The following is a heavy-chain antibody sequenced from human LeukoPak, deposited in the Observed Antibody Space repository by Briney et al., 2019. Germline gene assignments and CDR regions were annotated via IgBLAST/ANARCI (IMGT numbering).Heavy chain of an antibody. J-gene: IGHJ6*02. CDR2: ISYDGSNK. CDR3: ARDDYGDYALASYYYYYGMDV. CDR1: GFTFSSYA. V-gene: IGHV3-30-3*01. Sequence: GRSLRLPCAASGFTFSSYAMHWVRQAPGKGLEWVAVISYDGSNKYYADSVKGRFTISRDNPKNTLYLQMNSLRAEDTAVYYCARDDYGDYALASYYYYYGMDVWGQGTTVTVSS. D-gene: IGHD4-17*01.